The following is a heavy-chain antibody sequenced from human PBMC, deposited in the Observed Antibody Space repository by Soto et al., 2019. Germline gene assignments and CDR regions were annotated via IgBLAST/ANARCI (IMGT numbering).Heavy chain of an antibody. Sequence: PGGSLRLSCAASVFTFSGSAMHWVRQASGKGLEWVGRIRSKANSYATAYAASVKGRFTISRDDSKNTAYLQMNSLKTEDTAVYYCTRHDSNYDFWSGSPPRYGMDVWGQGTTVTVS. V-gene: IGHV3-73*01. D-gene: IGHD3-3*01. CDR3: TRHDSNYDFWSGSPPRYGMDV. CDR2: IRSKANSYAT. J-gene: IGHJ6*02. CDR1: VFTFSGSA.